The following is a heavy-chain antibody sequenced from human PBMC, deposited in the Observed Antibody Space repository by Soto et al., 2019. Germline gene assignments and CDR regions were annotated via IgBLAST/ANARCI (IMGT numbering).Heavy chain of an antibody. Sequence: QVQLVQSGPEVKKPGSSVEVSCKASGGSFSDSALSWVRQAPGQGLEWMGGIIPLFGSPEYAQKFLGRVTVTADKSTSTAYMELSRLSTEDTAVYYCAREARGYGGGYSYYGMDVWGQGTTVTVS. D-gene: IGHD6-25*01. CDR2: IIPLFGSP. J-gene: IGHJ6*02. CDR3: AREARGYGGGYSYYGMDV. CDR1: GGSFSDSA. V-gene: IGHV1-69*06.